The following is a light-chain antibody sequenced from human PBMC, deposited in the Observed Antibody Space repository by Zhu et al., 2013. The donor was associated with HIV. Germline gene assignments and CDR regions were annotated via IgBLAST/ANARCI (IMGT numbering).Light chain of an antibody. V-gene: IGKV3-20*01. CDR3: HRYGTSSGT. J-gene: IGKJ3*01. CDR2: GAS. CDR1: QSVNIN. Sequence: EIVMTQSPATLSVSPGERATLSCRASQSVNINLAWYQQKPGQAPRLLIHGASTRATGIPDRFSGSGSGTDFTLTISRLEPEDFAVYYCHRYGTSSGTFGPGTKVDFK.